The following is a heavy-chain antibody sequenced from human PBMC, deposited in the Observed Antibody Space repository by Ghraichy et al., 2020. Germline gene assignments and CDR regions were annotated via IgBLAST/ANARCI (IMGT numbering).Heavy chain of an antibody. CDR1: GYSISSGYY. CDR3: ARVSSGWDYVWGSYRPGPPDY. J-gene: IGHJ4*02. D-gene: IGHD3-16*02. CDR2: IYHSGST. Sequence: SETLSLTCAVSGYSISSGYYWGWIRQPPGKGLEWIGSIYHSGSTYYNPSLKSRVTISVDTSKNQFSLKLSSVTAADTAVYYCARVSSGWDYVWGSYRPGPPDYWGQGTLVTVSS. V-gene: IGHV4-38-2*01.